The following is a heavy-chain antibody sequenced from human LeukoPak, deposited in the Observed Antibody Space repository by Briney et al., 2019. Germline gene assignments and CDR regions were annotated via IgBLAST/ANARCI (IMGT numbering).Heavy chain of an antibody. CDR3: ARHRGLAAFDY. CDR1: GGSISSYY. Sequence: SETLSLTCTVSGGSISSYYWSWIRQPPGKGLEWIGYIYYSGSTNYNPSLKSRVTISVDTSKNQFSLKLSSVTAANTAVYYCARHRGLAAFDYWGQGTLVTVSS. CDR2: IYYSGST. V-gene: IGHV4-59*08. J-gene: IGHJ4*02. D-gene: IGHD6-6*01.